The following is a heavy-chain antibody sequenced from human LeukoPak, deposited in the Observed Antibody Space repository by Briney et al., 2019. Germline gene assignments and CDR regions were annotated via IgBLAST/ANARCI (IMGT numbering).Heavy chain of an antibody. CDR2: ISDMGATT. D-gene: IGHD2-8*01. CDR1: GCTFSSYS. CDR3: AKDASIGRYCTNGVCSPFDY. V-gene: IGHV3-23*01. J-gene: IGHJ4*02. Sequence: GGSLRLSCAGSGCTFSSYSMSWVRQAPGKGLEWDASISDMGATTYDADSVKGRFTTSRDNSRSTLYLQMNSPRAEDTALYYCAKDASIGRYCTNGVCSPFDYWGQGTLVTVSS.